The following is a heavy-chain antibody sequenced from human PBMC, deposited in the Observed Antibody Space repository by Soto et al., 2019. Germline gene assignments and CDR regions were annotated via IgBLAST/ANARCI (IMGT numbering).Heavy chain of an antibody. CDR3: AAAQKRSCPNGVCPPIYYYYFMDV. CDR1: GFTFTSSA. J-gene: IGHJ6*02. Sequence: ASVKVSCKASGFTFTSSAVQWVRQARGQRLEWIGWIVVGSGNTNYAQRFQERVTITRDMSTSTAYMELSSLRSEDTAVYYCAAAQKRSCPNGVCPPIYYYYFMDVWGQGTTVTVSS. V-gene: IGHV1-58*01. D-gene: IGHD2-8*01. CDR2: IVVGSGNT.